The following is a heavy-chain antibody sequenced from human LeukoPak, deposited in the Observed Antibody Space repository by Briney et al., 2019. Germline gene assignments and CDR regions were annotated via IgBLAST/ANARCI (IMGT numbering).Heavy chain of an antibody. CDR3: ARAAAGTSGY. Sequence: GGSLRPSCAAPGFTFSSYSMNWVRQAPGKGLEWVSSISSSSSYIYYADSVKGRFTISRDNAKNSLYLQMNSLRAEDTAVYYCARAAAGTSGYWGQGTLVTVSS. V-gene: IGHV3-21*01. D-gene: IGHD6-13*01. CDR2: ISSSSSYI. CDR1: GFTFSSYS. J-gene: IGHJ4*02.